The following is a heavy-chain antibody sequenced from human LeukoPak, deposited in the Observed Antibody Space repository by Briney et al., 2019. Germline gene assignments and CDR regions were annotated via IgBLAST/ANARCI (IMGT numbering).Heavy chain of an antibody. J-gene: IGHJ4*02. Sequence: SQTLSLTCTVSGGSISSGDYYWSWIRQPPGKGLEWIGYIYYSGSTYYNPSLKSRVTISVDTSKNQFSLKLSSVTAADTAEYYCARADTAMVPFDYWGQGTLVTVSS. CDR2: IYYSGST. V-gene: IGHV4-30-4*01. CDR1: GGSISSGDYY. D-gene: IGHD5-18*01. CDR3: ARADTAMVPFDY.